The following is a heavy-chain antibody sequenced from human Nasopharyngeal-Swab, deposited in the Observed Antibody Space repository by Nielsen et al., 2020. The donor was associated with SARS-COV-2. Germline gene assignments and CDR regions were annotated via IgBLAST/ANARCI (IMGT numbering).Heavy chain of an antibody. CDR2: ISPTSAYI. Sequence: GESLKISCAASGFTFSSYTMNWVRQAPGKGLEWVSSISPTSAYIYYAESVKGRFTISRDNAKNSLFLQMNSLRAEETAIYYCVRGSYGHYDSWGRGALITVSS. D-gene: IGHD4-17*01. CDR3: VRGSYGHYDS. J-gene: IGHJ5*01. V-gene: IGHV3-21*06. CDR1: GFTFSSYT.